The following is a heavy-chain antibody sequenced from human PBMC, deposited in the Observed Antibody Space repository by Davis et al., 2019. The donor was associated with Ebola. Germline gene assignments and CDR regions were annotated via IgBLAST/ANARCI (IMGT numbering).Heavy chain of an antibody. Sequence: SVTVSCKASGGTFSSYAISWVRQAPGQGLEWMGGIIPIFGTANYAQKFQGRVTITADKSTSTAYMELSSLRSEDTAVYYCARPVAGELFYYYYGMDVWGQGTTVTVSS. D-gene: IGHD6-19*01. J-gene: IGHJ6*02. CDR1: GGTFSSYA. CDR3: ARPVAGELFYYYYGMDV. V-gene: IGHV1-69*06. CDR2: IIPIFGTA.